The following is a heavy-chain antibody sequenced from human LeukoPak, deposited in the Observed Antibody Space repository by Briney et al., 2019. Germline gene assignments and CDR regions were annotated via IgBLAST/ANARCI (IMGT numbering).Heavy chain of an antibody. D-gene: IGHD3-10*01. V-gene: IGHV1-18*01. CDR3: ARDYPFGSGSYANYFDY. J-gene: IGHJ4*02. Sequence: ASVKVSCKASGYTFTSYGIRWVRQAPGQGLEWMGWISAYNGNTNYAQKLQGRVTMTTDTSTSTAYMELRSLRSDDTAVYYCARDYPFGSGSYANYFDYWGQGTLVTVSS. CDR1: GYTFTSYG. CDR2: ISAYNGNT.